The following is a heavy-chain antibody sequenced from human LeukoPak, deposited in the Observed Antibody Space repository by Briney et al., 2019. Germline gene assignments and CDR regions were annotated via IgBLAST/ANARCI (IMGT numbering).Heavy chain of an antibody. CDR3: AKAHYDILTGYYTEVDY. J-gene: IGHJ4*02. CDR2: ISYDGSNK. D-gene: IGHD3-9*01. V-gene: IGHV3-30*04. CDR1: GFTFSSYA. Sequence: GRSLRLSCAASGFTFSSYAMHWVRQAPGKGLEWVAVISYDGSNKYYADSVKGRFTISRDNSKNTLYLQMNSLRAEDTAVYYCAKAHYDILTGYYTEVDYWGQGTLVTVSS.